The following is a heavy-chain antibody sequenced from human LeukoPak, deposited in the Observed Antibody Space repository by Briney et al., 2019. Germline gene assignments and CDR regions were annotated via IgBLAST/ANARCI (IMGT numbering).Heavy chain of an antibody. J-gene: IGHJ4*02. CDR1: GASISNYY. CDR3: ARHTTSGQIDY. Sequence: PSETLSLTCTVSGASISNYYWSWIRQSPGKGLEWIGYIYYSGGTIYNPSLLSRLTISLDTSKNQFSLNLSSVTAADTAVYYCARHTTSGQIDYWGQGIPVTVSS. V-gene: IGHV4-59*08. CDR2: IYYSGGT. D-gene: IGHD1-1*01.